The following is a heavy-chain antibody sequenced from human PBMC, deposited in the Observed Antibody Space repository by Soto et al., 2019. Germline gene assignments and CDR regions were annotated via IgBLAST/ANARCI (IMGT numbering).Heavy chain of an antibody. CDR3: ARLGGITMIVYNAFEI. J-gene: IGHJ3*02. CDR2: IYYSGST. V-gene: IGHV4-59*08. Sequence: QVQLQESGPGLVKPSETLSLTCTVSGGSISSYYWSWIRQPPGKGLEWIGYIYYSGSTNYNPSLKSRVTISVDTSKNQFSLKLSSVTAADTAVYYCARLGGITMIVYNAFEIWGQGTMVTVSS. D-gene: IGHD3-22*01. CDR1: GGSISSYY.